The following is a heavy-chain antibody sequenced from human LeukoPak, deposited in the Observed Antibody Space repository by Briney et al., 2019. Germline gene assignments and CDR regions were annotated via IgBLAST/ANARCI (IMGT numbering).Heavy chain of an antibody. D-gene: IGHD3-10*01. CDR3: ARGRYYYGSGSYSRHYYYGMGV. Sequence: PGGSLRLSCAASGFTFSSYEMNWVRQAPGKGLEWVSYISSSGSTIYYADSVKGRFTISRDNAKNSLYLQMNSLRAEDTAVYYCARGRYYYGSGSYSRHYYYGMGVWGKGTTVTVSS. V-gene: IGHV3-48*03. J-gene: IGHJ6*04. CDR1: GFTFSSYE. CDR2: ISSSGSTI.